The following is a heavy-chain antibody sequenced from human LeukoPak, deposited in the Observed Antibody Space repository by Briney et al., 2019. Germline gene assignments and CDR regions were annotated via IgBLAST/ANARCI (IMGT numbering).Heavy chain of an antibody. J-gene: IGHJ4*02. V-gene: IGHV1-18*01. CDR3: ARDPVDILTGYYQIAFDY. Sequence: ASVKVSCKASGYTFTSYGISWVRQAPGQGLEWMGWISAYNGNTNYAQKLQGRVTMTTDTSTSTAYMELRSLRSDDTAVYYCARDPVDILTGYYQIAFDYWGQGTLVTVSS. CDR1: GYTFTSYG. CDR2: ISAYNGNT. D-gene: IGHD3-9*01.